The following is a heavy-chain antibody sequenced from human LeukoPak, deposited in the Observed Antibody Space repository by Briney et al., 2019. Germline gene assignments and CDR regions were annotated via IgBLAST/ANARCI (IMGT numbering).Heavy chain of an antibody. CDR3: ARLKRAVAGTY. D-gene: IGHD6-19*01. CDR2: IYTSGST. V-gene: IGHV4-61*02. Sequence: SETLSLTCTVSGGSISSDIYYWSWIRQPAGKGLEWIGRIYTSGSTNYNPSLKSRVAISVDTSKNQFSLKLTSVTAADTAIYYCARLKRAVAGTYWGQGTLVTVSP. J-gene: IGHJ4*02. CDR1: GGSISSDIYY.